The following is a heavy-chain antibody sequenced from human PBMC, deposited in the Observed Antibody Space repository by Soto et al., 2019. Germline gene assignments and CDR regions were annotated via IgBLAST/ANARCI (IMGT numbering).Heavy chain of an antibody. CDR2: ISGRGGST. CDR3: ALKRGSGTIEL. V-gene: IGHV3-23*01. D-gene: IGHD6-19*01. Sequence: GGSLRLSCSASCVPCSSCPLSSVRRARGKGLAWVSAISGRGGSTYYADSVKGRFTISRDNSKNTLYLQMNSLGAEDTAVYYCALKRGSGTIELGGQGTLVTV. CDR1: CVPCSSCP. J-gene: IGHJ4*02.